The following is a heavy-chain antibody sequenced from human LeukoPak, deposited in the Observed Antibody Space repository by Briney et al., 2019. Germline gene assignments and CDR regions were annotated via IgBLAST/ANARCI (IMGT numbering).Heavy chain of an antibody. CDR1: GFTFSSYG. Sequence: GRSLRLSCAASGFTFSSYGMHWVRQAPGKGLEWVAVISYDGSNKYYADSVEGRFTISRGNSKNTLYLQMNSLRAEDTAVYYCAKDGGYCSSTSCYYYFDYWGQGTLVTVSS. D-gene: IGHD2-2*01. CDR2: ISYDGSNK. CDR3: AKDGGYCSSTSCYYYFDY. V-gene: IGHV3-30*18. J-gene: IGHJ4*02.